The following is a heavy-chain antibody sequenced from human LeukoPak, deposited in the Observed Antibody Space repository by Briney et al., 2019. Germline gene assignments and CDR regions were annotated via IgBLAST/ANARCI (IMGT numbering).Heavy chain of an antibody. Sequence: GGSLRLSCAASAFTFSTYSMHWVRQAPGKGLEWVAAISYDGPNKNYADSVKGRFTISRDNSKNTLYLQTNSLRAEDTAVYYCARGLRIAVAGNIDYWGQGTLVTVSS. CDR3: ARGLRIAVAGNIDY. J-gene: IGHJ4*02. V-gene: IGHV3-30*04. CDR2: ISYDGPNK. CDR1: AFTFSTYS. D-gene: IGHD6-19*01.